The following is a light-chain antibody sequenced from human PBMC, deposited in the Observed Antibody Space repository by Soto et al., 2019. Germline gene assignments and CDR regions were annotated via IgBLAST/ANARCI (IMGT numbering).Light chain of an antibody. V-gene: IGLV2-14*01. J-gene: IGLJ3*02. CDR2: EVT. Sequence: QSALTQPASVSGSPGQSITISCTGTSSDIGGANYVSWYQQHPGKAPKLMIFEVTNRPSGVSDRFSGSKSGNTASLTISGLQAEDEADYDCSSYTTNKRLFGGGTKLTVL. CDR1: SSDIGGANY. CDR3: SSYTTNKRL.